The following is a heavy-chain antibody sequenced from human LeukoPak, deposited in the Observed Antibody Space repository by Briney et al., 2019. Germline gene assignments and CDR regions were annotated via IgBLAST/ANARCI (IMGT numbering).Heavy chain of an antibody. J-gene: IGHJ4*02. CDR1: TFTFSNYW. CDR2: IKHDGSEK. Sequence: SGGSLRLSCAASTFTFSNYWMSWVRQAPGKGLEWVATIKHDGSEKHYVDSVEGRFTISRDNAMNSLYLQMNSLRAEDTAVYYCARDRGLSGYDLCDYWGQGTLVTVSS. CDR3: ARDRGLSGYDLCDY. D-gene: IGHD5-12*01. V-gene: IGHV3-7*01.